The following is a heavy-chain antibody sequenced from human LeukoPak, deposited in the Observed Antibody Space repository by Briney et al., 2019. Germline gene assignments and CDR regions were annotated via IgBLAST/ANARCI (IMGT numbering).Heavy chain of an antibody. CDR2: IYYSGST. J-gene: IGHJ4*02. CDR3: AREGGGNYYDSSGSHPLFDY. D-gene: IGHD3-22*01. CDR1: GGSISSSSYY. V-gene: IGHV4-39*07. Sequence: SETLSLTCTVSGGSISSSSYYWGWIRQPPGKGLEWIGSIYYSGSTYYNPSLKSRVTISVDTSKNQFSLKLSSVTAADTAVYYCAREGGGNYYDSSGSHPLFDYWGQGTLVTVSS.